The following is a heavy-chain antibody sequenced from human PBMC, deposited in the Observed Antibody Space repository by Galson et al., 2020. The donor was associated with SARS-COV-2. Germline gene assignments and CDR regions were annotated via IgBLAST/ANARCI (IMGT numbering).Heavy chain of an antibody. J-gene: IGHJ4*02. V-gene: IGHV1-18*01. CDR3: ARDQEDGLLWFGELGSY. D-gene: IGHD3-10*01. CDR2: ISAYNGNT. Sequence: ASVKVSCKASGYTFTSYGISWVRQAPGQGLEWMGWISAYNGNTNYAQKLQGRVTMTTDTSTSTAYMELRSLRSDDTAVYYCARDQEDGLLWFGELGSYWGQGTLVTVSS. CDR1: GYTFTSYG.